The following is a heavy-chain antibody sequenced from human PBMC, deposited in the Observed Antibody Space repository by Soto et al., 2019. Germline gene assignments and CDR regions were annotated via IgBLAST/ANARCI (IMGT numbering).Heavy chain of an antibody. CDR1: GYTLTELS. J-gene: IGHJ4*02. V-gene: IGHV1-24*01. D-gene: IGHD3-22*01. CDR2: FDPEDGET. CDR3: ATYDYYDSSGYSHFDY. Sequence: ASVKFSCKVSGYTLTELSMHWVRQAPGKGLEWMGGFDPEDGETIYAQKFQGRVTMTEDTSTDTAYMELSSLRSEDTAVYYCATYDYYDSSGYSHFDYWGQGTLVTVSS.